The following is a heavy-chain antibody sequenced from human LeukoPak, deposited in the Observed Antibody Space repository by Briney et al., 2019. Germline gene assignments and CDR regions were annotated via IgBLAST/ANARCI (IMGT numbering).Heavy chain of an antibody. D-gene: IGHD6-13*01. Sequence: PSETLSLTCTVSGGSVSSGSYYWSWIRQPAGKGLEWIGRIYASGTTNYNPSLKSRVTMSVDTSKNQFSLKLSSVTAADTAVYFCARVSYSRDFDYWGQGTLVTVSS. CDR2: IYASGTT. CDR1: GGSVSSGSYY. CDR3: ARVSYSRDFDY. V-gene: IGHV4-61*02. J-gene: IGHJ4*02.